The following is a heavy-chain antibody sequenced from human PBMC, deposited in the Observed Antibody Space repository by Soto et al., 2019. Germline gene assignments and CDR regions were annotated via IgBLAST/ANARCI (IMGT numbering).Heavy chain of an antibody. Sequence: SETLSLTCTVSGGSVSSGIYYWSWIRQPPGKGLELIGYIYYSGSTNYRPSLKSRVSISIDTSQNQFSLRLNSVTAADTAVYYCARSGYGSSDFDHWGQGTLVTVSS. CDR2: IYYSGST. J-gene: IGHJ4*01. CDR3: ARSGYGSSDFDH. D-gene: IGHD6-13*01. CDR1: GGSVSSGIYY. V-gene: IGHV4-61*01.